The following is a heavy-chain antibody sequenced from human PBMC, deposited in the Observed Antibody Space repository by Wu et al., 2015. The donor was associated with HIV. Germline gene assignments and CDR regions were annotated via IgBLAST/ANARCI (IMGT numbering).Heavy chain of an antibody. J-gene: IGHJ4*02. CDR1: GGTFSSYA. Sequence: QVQLVQSGTEVRKPGSSVTVSCKSSGGTFSSYAISWVRQAPGQGLEWMGRIIPIFGTANYAQKFQGRVTITADESTSTAYMELSSLRSEDTAVYYCARGIAVAGYFDYWGQGTLVTVSS. D-gene: IGHD6-19*01. V-gene: IGHV1-69*13. CDR3: ARGIAVAGYFDY. CDR2: IIPIFGTA.